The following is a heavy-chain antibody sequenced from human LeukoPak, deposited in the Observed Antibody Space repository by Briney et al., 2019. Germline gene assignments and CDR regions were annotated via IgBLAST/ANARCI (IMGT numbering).Heavy chain of an antibody. CDR1: GGSFSGYY. CDR2: INHSGST. J-gene: IGHJ6*02. D-gene: IGHD4-4*01. Sequence: SETLSLTCAVYGGSFSGYYWSWIRQPPGKGLEWIGDINHSGSTNYNPSLKSRVTISVDTSKNQFSLKLSPVTAADTAVYYCASSYSKRPHYYYYGMDVWGQGTTVTVSS. CDR3: ASSYSKRPHYYYYGMDV. V-gene: IGHV4-34*01.